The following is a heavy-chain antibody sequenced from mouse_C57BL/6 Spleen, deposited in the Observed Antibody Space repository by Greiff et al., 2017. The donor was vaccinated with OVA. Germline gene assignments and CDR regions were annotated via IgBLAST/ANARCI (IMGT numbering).Heavy chain of an antibody. J-gene: IGHJ1*03. V-gene: IGHV1-53*01. CDR1: GYTFTSYW. CDR2: INPSHGGT. CDR3: AREGGSSDGWYFEG. Sequence: QVQLQQPGTELVKPGASVKLSCKASGYTFTSYWMHWVKQRPGQGLEWIGNINPSHGGTNYNEKFKSKATLTVDKSSSTADMQRSSLTAEDAAGEDGAREGGSSDGWYFEGWGTGTTVTVSS. D-gene: IGHD1-1*01.